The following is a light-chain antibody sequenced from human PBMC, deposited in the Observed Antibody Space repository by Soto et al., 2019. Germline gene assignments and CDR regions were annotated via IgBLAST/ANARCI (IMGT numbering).Light chain of an antibody. CDR3: QQYANLPLT. CDR1: QSVGSN. J-gene: IGKJ3*01. CDR2: GAS. V-gene: IGKV3-15*01. Sequence: ERVMTQSPATLSVSPGKRGTRSCRASQSVGSNLAWYQQKPGQAPRLLIFGASSRATGVPARFSGSGSGTEFTLTINSLQSEDFTVYCCQQYANLPLTFGPGTMVDIK.